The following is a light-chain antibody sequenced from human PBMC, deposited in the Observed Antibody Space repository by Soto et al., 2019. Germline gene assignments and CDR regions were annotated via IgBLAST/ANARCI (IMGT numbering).Light chain of an antibody. CDR1: EAIRSA. Sequence: AIHLTPSPSSLSAAVGDRVTITCRASEAIRSALGWYQQKPGKVTKLLIYAASILQSGVPSRFSGSGSGTDITLTISSLQSEDFGTYYCLLDFRYFWAFGQGT. V-gene: IGKV1-6*01. J-gene: IGKJ1*01. CDR2: AAS. CDR3: LLDFRYFWA.